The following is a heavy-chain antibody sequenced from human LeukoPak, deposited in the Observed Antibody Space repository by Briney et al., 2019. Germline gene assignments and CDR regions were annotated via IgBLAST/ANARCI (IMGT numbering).Heavy chain of an antibody. D-gene: IGHD3-10*01. CDR2: IYYSGST. Sequence: PSETLCLTCTVSGGSISSSSYYWGWIRQPPGKGLEWIGSIYYSGSTYYNPSLKSRVTISVDTSKNQFSLKLSSVTAADTAVYYCARRPVSMVRGLGWFDPWGQGTLVTVSS. CDR3: ARRPVSMVRGLGWFDP. J-gene: IGHJ5*02. CDR1: GGSISSSSYY. V-gene: IGHV4-39*01.